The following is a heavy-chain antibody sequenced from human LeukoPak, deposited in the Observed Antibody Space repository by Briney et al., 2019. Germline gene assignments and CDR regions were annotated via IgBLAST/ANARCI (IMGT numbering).Heavy chain of an antibody. Sequence: GGSLRLSCAASGFTFSSYSMNWVRQAPGKGLEWVSYISSSGSTIYYADSVKGRFTISRDDAKNSLYLQMNSLRAEDTAVYYCASSRGHYYYDSSGYPHWGQGTLVTVSS. V-gene: IGHV3-48*04. CDR3: ASSRGHYYYDSSGYPH. J-gene: IGHJ4*02. CDR2: ISSSGSTI. CDR1: GFTFSSYS. D-gene: IGHD3-22*01.